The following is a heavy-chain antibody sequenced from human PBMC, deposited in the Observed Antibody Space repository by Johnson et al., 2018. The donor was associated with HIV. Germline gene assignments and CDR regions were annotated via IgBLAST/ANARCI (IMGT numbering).Heavy chain of an antibody. V-gene: IGHV3-13*01. Sequence: VQLVESGGGLVQPGGSLRLSCAASGFTFSSYDMHWVRQATGKGLEWVSAIGTAGDTYYPGSVKGRFTISRENAKNSLYLQMNSLRAGDTAVYYCARANDRSAFDSWGQGTMVTVSS. CDR1: GFTFSSYD. J-gene: IGHJ3*02. D-gene: IGHD1-1*01. CDR3: ARANDRSAFDS. CDR2: IGTAGDT.